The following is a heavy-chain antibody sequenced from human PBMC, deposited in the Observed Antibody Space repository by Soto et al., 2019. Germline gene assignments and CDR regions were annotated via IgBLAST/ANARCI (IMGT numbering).Heavy chain of an antibody. CDR2: ISSDGSNR. Sequence: QVQLVESGGGVVQPGRSLRLSCAASGFIFSSYAMHWVRQAPGKGLEWVAVISSDGSNRYYAGAVGGRFTISRDNSENTVYLHMSSLTGDDTAGFYCATAPWNLAHTHYFAFWGQGTLVTVSS. V-gene: IGHV3-30-3*01. CDR1: GFIFSSYA. J-gene: IGHJ4*02. CDR3: ATAPWNLAHTHYFAF. D-gene: IGHD1-1*01.